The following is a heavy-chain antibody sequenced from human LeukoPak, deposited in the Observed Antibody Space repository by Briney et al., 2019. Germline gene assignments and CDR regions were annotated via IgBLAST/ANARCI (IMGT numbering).Heavy chain of an antibody. J-gene: IGHJ4*02. CDR3: GVYSSGWPLPIDY. Sequence: GGSLRLSCAASGFTFSSYAMSWVRQAPGKGPEWVSAISGSGGSTYYADSVKGRFTISRDNSKNTLYLQMNSLRAEDTAVYYCGVYSSGWPLPIDYWGQGTLVTVSS. V-gene: IGHV3-23*01. CDR1: GFTFSSYA. CDR2: ISGSGGST. D-gene: IGHD6-19*01.